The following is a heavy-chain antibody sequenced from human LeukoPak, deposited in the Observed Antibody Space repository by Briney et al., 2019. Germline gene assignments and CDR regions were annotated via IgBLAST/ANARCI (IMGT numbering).Heavy chain of an antibody. V-gene: IGHV1-3*01. CDR1: GYTFTSYA. CDR2: INAGNGNT. J-gene: IGHJ1*01. CDR3: ARDSSDIRSLIAH. Sequence: ASVKVSCTASGYTFTSYAMHWVRQAPGQRLEWMGWINAGNGNTKYSQKFQGRVTITRDTSASTAYMELSSLRSEDTAVYYCARDSSDIRSLIAHWGQGTLVTVSS. D-gene: IGHD2-15*01.